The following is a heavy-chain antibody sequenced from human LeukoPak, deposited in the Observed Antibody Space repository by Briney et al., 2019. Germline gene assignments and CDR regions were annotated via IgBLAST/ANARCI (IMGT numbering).Heavy chain of an antibody. Sequence: GGSLRLSCAASGFTFSSYAMSWVRQAPGKGLEWVSTISGSGGSTYYADSVKGRFTISRDNSKNTLYLQMNSLRAEDTAVYYCAKGLGMYKNYDAFDIWGQGTMVTVSS. CDR3: AKGLGMYKNYDAFDI. CDR2: ISGSGGST. CDR1: GFTFSSYA. V-gene: IGHV3-23*01. D-gene: IGHD7-27*01. J-gene: IGHJ3*02.